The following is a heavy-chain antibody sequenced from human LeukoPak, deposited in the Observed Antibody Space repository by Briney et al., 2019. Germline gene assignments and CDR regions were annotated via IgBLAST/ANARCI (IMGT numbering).Heavy chain of an antibody. V-gene: IGHV4-61*02. CDR2: IYARGSP. D-gene: IGHD3-16*01. J-gene: IGHJ4*01. Sequence: SETLSLTCAVSGVSVSAGHHYWTWIRQPAGKGLEWIGRIYARGSPNYNSSFQSRVSMSIDTSTNHFSLNLNSVTAADTAVYYCAAASAWGSASGGFADYWGHGTLVTVSS. CDR1: GVSVSAGHHY. CDR3: AAASAWGSASGGFADY.